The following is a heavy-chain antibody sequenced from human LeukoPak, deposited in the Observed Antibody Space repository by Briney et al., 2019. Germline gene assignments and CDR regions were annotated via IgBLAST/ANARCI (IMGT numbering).Heavy chain of an antibody. J-gene: IGHJ3*02. CDR1: GGSISSYY. D-gene: IGHD6-19*01. V-gene: IGHV4-59*01. CDR2: IYYSGST. Sequence: SETLSLTCTVSGGSISSYYWSWIRQPPGKGLEWIGYIYYSGSTNYNPSLKSRVTISVDTSKNQFSLKPSSVTAADTAVYYCARATGWLPDAFDIWGQGTMVTVSS. CDR3: ARATGWLPDAFDI.